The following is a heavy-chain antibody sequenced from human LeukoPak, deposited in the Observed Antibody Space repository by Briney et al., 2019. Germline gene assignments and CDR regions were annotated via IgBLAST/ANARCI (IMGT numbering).Heavy chain of an antibody. V-gene: IGHV4-30-4*01. CDR2: IYYSGST. CDR1: GGSISSGDYY. D-gene: IGHD3-10*01. Sequence: SETLSLTCTVSGGSISSGDYYWSWIRKPPGKGLEWIGYIYYSGSTYYNPSLKSRVTISVDTSKNQFSLKLSSVTAADTAVYYCARGTIIYGSGSLDWFDPWGQGTLVTVSS. CDR3: ARGTIIYGSGSLDWFDP. J-gene: IGHJ5*02.